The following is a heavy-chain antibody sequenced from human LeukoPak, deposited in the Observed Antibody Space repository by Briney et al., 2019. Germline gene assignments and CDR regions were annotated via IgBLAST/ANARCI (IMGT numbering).Heavy chain of an antibody. CDR2: IIPIFGTA. J-gene: IGHJ4*02. Sequence: GASVKVSCKASGGTFSSYAISWVRQAPGQGLEWMGGIIPIFGTANYAQKFQGRVTITTDESTSTAYMELSSLRSEDTAVYYCARDYGSGSYYGFDYWGQGTLVTVSS. CDR3: ARDYGSGSYYGFDY. V-gene: IGHV1-69*05. CDR1: GGTFSSYA. D-gene: IGHD3-10*01.